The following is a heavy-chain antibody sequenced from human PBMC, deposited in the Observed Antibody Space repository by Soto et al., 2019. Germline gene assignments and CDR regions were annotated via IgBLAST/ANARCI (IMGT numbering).Heavy chain of an antibody. CDR3: ARSRIAAAGIWDYYYYGMDV. D-gene: IGHD6-13*01. CDR2: IIPIFGTA. Sequence: ASVKVSCKASGGTFSSYAISWVRQAPGQGLEWMGGIIPIFGTANYAQKFQGRVTITADESTSTAYMELSSLRSEDTAVYYCARSRIAAAGIWDYYYYGMDVWGQGTTVTVSS. J-gene: IGHJ6*02. V-gene: IGHV1-69*13. CDR1: GGTFSSYA.